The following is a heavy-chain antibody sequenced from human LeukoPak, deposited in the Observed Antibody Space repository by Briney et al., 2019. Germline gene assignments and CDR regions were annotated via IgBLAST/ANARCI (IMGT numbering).Heavy chain of an antibody. CDR1: GGSISSYY. CDR3: ARVSVVTADFDY. Sequence: SETLSLTCTVSGGSISSYYWSWIRQPPGKGLEWIGYIYNSGSTNYNPSLKSRVTISVDTSKNQFSLKLSSVTAADTAVYYCARVSVVTADFDYWGQGTLVTVSS. D-gene: IGHD4-23*01. CDR2: IYNSGST. V-gene: IGHV4-59*01. J-gene: IGHJ4*02.